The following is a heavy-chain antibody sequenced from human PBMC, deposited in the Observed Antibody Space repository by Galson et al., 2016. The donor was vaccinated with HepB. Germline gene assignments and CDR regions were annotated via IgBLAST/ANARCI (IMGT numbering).Heavy chain of an antibody. J-gene: IGHJ4*02. V-gene: IGHV3-33*06. CDR3: AKGAPWLGHFDY. Sequence: SLRLSCAASGSNFRNFAMHWVRQAPGKGLEWLAVIWHDAKNQFYADSVKGRFTISRDNSKNTVYMDMNSLRAGDTAVYYCAKGAPWLGHFDYWGQGILVTVSS. CDR1: GSNFRNFA. D-gene: IGHD6-19*01. CDR2: IWHDAKNQ.